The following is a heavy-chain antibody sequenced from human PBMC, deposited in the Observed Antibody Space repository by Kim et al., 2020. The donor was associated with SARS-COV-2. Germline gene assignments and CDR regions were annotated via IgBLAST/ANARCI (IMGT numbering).Heavy chain of an antibody. CDR1: GFTFSRYS. V-gene: IGHV3-48*02. J-gene: IGHJ6*02. D-gene: IGHD3-10*01. CDR3: ARRFGELYYYGMDV. CDR2: ISSSSSTI. Sequence: GGSLRLSCAASGFTFSRYSMNWVRQAPGKGLEWVSYISSSSSTIYYADSVKGRFTISRDNAKNSLYLQMNSLRDEDTAVYYCARRFGELYYYGMDVWGQGTPVTVSS.